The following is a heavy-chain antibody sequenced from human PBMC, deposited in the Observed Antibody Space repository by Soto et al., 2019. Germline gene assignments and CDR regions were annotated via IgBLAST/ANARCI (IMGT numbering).Heavy chain of an antibody. V-gene: IGHV1-8*01. Sequence: ASVKVSCKASGYTFTSYDINWVRQATGQGLEWMGWMNPNSGNTGYAQKFQGRVTMTRNTSISTAYMELSSLRSEDTAVYYCGRVYDFWSGSDYWGQGTLVTVSS. CDR1: GYTFTSYD. CDR3: GRVYDFWSGSDY. D-gene: IGHD3-3*01. CDR2: MNPNSGNT. J-gene: IGHJ4*02.